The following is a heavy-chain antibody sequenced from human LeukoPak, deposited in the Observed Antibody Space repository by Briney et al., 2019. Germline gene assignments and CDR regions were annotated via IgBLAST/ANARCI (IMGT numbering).Heavy chain of an antibody. CDR1: GGSISNYF. D-gene: IGHD1-26*01. CDR2: ISYTGST. CDR3: ARTIKSGNYYWFDP. V-gene: IGHV4-59*01. J-gene: IGHJ5*02. Sequence: SETLSLTCTVSGGSISNYFWSWIRQPPGEGLEWIGCISYTGSTNYNPSLKSRVTVSVDTSKNQFSLKVTSVTAADTAVYYCARTIKSGNYYWFDPWGQGTLVTVSS.